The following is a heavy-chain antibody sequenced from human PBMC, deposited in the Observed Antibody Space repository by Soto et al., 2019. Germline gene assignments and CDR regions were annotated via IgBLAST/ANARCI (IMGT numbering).Heavy chain of an antibody. D-gene: IGHD1-7*01. CDR1: GFTFSNAW. CDR3: TSNGGYNWNYRINNWFDP. V-gene: IGHV3-15*01. J-gene: IGHJ5*02. CDR2: IKSKTDGGTT. Sequence: EVQLVESGGGLVKPGGSLRLSCAASGFTFSNAWMSWVRQAPGKGLEWVGRIKSKTDGGTTDYAAPVKGRFTISRDDSKNTLYLQMNSLKTEDTAVYYCTSNGGYNWNYRINNWFDPWGQGTLVTVSS.